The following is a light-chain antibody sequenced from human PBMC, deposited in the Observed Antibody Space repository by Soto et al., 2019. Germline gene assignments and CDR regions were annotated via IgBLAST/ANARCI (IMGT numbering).Light chain of an antibody. V-gene: IGKV4-1*01. Sequence: DIVLTQSPASLAVSLGERATINCKSSHCGLYSVYNQNYLAWYQKRLGQPPKLLFYWASTRESGVPDRFSGSGAGTDFTLTLSSLQAEDVAVYFCQQYYSAPLTFGGGTKVEIK. CDR2: WAS. CDR1: HCGLYSVYNQNY. CDR3: QQYYSAPLT. J-gene: IGKJ4*01.